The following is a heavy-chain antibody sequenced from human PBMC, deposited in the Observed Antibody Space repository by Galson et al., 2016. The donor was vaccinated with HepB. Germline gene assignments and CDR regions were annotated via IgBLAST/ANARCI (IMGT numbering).Heavy chain of an antibody. CDR3: ARGGFCEGTSCYVSAFDL. Sequence: SLRLSCAASGFSSTSHGTHWVRQAPGKGLEWVAVMWYGGGNTNYADSVRGRFTISRDNSKNTLYLQMNSLRADDTAVYYWARGGFCEGTSCYVSAFDLWGQGTMVTVSS. CDR1: GFSSTSHG. D-gene: IGHD2-2*01. J-gene: IGHJ3*01. CDR2: MWYGGGNT. V-gene: IGHV3-33*01.